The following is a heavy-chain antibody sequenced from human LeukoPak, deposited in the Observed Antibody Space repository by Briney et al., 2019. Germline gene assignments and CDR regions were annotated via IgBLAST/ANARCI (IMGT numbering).Heavy chain of an antibody. CDR2: ISAYNGNT. V-gene: IGHV1-18*01. J-gene: IGHJ3*02. CDR3: ARDRATVTADAFDI. CDR1: GYTFTSYG. Sequence: ASVKVSCKASGYTFTSYGISWVRQAPGQGLEWMGWISAYNGNTNYPQKVQGRVTVTTDTSTSTAYMELRSLRSDDTAVYYCARDRATVTADAFDIWGQGTMVTVSS. D-gene: IGHD4-17*01.